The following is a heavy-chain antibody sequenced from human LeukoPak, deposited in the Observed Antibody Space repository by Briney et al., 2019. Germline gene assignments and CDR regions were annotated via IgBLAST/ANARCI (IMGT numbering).Heavy chain of an antibody. CDR3: ARHRPEGSYPLDS. V-gene: IGHV4-59*08. CDR1: GGSISNYY. Sequence: SETLSLTCTDSGGSISNYYWSWLRQPPGKGLEWIGHIYSTGSTTYSPSLKSRVIMSADTSKNQFSLKVTSVTAADTAVYYCARHRPEGSYPLDSWGQGALVTVSS. CDR2: IYSTGST. J-gene: IGHJ4*02.